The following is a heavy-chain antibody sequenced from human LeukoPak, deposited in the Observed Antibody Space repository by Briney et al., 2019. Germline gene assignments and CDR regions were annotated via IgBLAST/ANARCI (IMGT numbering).Heavy chain of an antibody. D-gene: IGHD2-2*01. CDR1: GFTFSSYS. J-gene: IGHJ3*02. CDR3: ARESSTSCFDI. CDR2: ISSSSSTI. V-gene: IGHV3-48*04. Sequence: GGSLRLSCAASGFTFSSYSMNWVRQAPGKGLEWVSYISSSSSTIYYADSVKGRFTISRDNAKNSLYLQMNSLRAEDTAVYYCARESSTSCFDIWGQGTMVTVSS.